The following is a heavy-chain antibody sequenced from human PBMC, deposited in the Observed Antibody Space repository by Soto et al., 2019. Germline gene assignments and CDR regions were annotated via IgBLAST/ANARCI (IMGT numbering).Heavy chain of an antibody. CDR3: AKEQVGIQLWPRPHWYFDL. CDR2: ISYDGSNK. V-gene: IGHV3-30*18. J-gene: IGHJ2*01. Sequence: QVQLVESGGGVVQPGRSLRLSCAASGFTFSSYGMHWVRQAPGKGLEWVAVISYDGSNKYYADSVKGRFTISRDNSKNTLYLQMNSLRAEDTAVYYCAKEQVGIQLWPRPHWYFDLWGRGTLVTVSS. CDR1: GFTFSSYG. D-gene: IGHD5-18*01.